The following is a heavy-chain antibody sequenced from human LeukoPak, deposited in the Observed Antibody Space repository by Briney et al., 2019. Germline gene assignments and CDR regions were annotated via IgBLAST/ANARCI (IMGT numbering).Heavy chain of an antibody. J-gene: IGHJ3*02. V-gene: IGHV2-26*01. CDR2: IFSNDEK. CDR3: ARIINGHYDFWSGYYMASDAFDI. D-gene: IGHD3-3*01. Sequence: ESGPTLVNPTETLTLTCTVSGFSLSNARMGVSWIRQPPGKALEWLAHIFSNDEKSYSTSLKSRLTISKDTSKSQVVLTMTNMDPVDTATYYCARIINGHYDFWSGYYMASDAFDIWGQGTMVTVSS. CDR1: GFSLSNARMG.